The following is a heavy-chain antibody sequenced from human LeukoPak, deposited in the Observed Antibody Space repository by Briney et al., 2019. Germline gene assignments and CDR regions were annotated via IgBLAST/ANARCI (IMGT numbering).Heavy chain of an antibody. J-gene: IGHJ4*02. D-gene: IGHD3-10*01. Sequence: SETLSLTCTVSGGSISSYYWSWIRQPAGKGLEWIGRIYTSGSTNYNPSLKSRVTMSVDTSKNQFSLKLSSVTAADTAVYYCARVDERFSISTMVRGVILVFDYWGQGTLVTVSS. CDR3: ARVDERFSISTMVRGVILVFDY. CDR2: IYTSGST. CDR1: GGSISSYY. V-gene: IGHV4-4*07.